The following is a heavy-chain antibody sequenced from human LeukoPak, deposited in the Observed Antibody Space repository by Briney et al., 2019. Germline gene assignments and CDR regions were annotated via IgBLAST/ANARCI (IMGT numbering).Heavy chain of an antibody. D-gene: IGHD6-19*01. CDR2: INSDGNRT. J-gene: IGHJ3*02. CDR1: GFTFSNYW. V-gene: IGHV3-74*01. Sequence: GGSLRLSCAASGFTFSNYWMHWVRQAPGKGLVWVSRINSDGNRTNYADFVKGRFTISRDNAKNTLYVQINSLRAEDTAVYYCARESSDWFSDAFDIWSQGTVVTVSS. CDR3: ARESSDWFSDAFDI.